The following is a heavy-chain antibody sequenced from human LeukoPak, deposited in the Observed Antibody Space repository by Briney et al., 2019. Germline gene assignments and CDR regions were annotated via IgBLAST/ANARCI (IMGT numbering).Heavy chain of an antibody. J-gene: IGHJ4*02. V-gene: IGHV4-4*09. CDR3: ARNVGAVRATRYAFGY. D-gene: IGHD1-26*01. Sequence: PSETLSLTCTVSGGSISSYYWSWIRQPPGKGLEWIGDIYASGSTSSNPSLRSRVTISVDTSKNQFPLKLSSVAAADSAVYYCARNVGAVRATRYAFGYWGQGTLVTVSS. CDR2: IYASGST. CDR1: GGSISSYY.